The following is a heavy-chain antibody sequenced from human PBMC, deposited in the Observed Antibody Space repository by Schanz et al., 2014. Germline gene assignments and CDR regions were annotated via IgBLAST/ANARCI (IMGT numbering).Heavy chain of an antibody. J-gene: IGHJ5*02. Sequence: EVQLVESGGGLVQPGGSLTLSCAASGFTFSSYLMSWVRQAPVKGLEWVSGIGGSGGSTDYADSVKGRFTISRDNSKNTLYLQMNSLRADDTAVYYCAKDQLANYRGSGYNWFDPWGQGTLVTVSS. CDR1: GFTFSSYL. V-gene: IGHV3-23*04. CDR2: IGGSGGST. CDR3: AKDQLANYRGSGYNWFDP. D-gene: IGHD3-10*01.